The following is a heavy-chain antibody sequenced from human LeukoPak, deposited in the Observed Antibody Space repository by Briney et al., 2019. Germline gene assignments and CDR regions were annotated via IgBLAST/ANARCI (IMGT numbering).Heavy chain of an antibody. Sequence: PGGSLRLSCAASGFTFGSYWMTWMRQTPGKGLEWVANIKTDGSETYYLDSVKGRFTVSRDNAKNSLFLQMNSLRAEDTAVYYCARDSRQQLFDYWGQGTLVTVSS. J-gene: IGHJ4*02. V-gene: IGHV3-7*01. CDR3: ARDSRQQLFDY. CDR1: GFTFGSYW. CDR2: IKTDGSET. D-gene: IGHD4-11*01.